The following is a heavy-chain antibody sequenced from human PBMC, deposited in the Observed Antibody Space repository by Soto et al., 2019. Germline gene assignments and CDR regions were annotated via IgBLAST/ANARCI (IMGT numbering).Heavy chain of an antibody. CDR1: GFTFSSYW. V-gene: IGHV3-7*03. CDR3: ARGSSSWLQDYFDY. D-gene: IGHD6-13*01. Sequence: GGSLRLSCAASGFTFSSYWMSWVRQAPGKGLEWVANIKQDGSEKYYVDSVKGRFTISRDNAKNSLYLQMNSLRAEDTAVYYCARGSSSWLQDYFDYWGQGTLVTVS. CDR2: IKQDGSEK. J-gene: IGHJ4*02.